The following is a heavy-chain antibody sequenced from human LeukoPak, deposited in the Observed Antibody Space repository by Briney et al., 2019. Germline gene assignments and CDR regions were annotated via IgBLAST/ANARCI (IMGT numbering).Heavy chain of an antibody. J-gene: IGHJ4*02. CDR1: GGSISSGGYY. CDR2: VYYSGST. D-gene: IGHD3-9*01. V-gene: IGHV4-31*03. CDR3: ARGHEELRYFDWLLFDY. Sequence: SETLSLTCTVSGGSISSGGYYWSWIRQHPGKGLEWIGYVYYSGSTYYNPSLKSRVTISVDTSKNQFSPKLSSVTAADTAVYYCARGHEELRYFDWLLFDYWGQGTLVTVSS.